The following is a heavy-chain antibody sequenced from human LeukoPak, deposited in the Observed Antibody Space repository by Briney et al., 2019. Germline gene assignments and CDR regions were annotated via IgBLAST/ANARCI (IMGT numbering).Heavy chain of an antibody. CDR1: GFTFSSYG. V-gene: IGHV3-33*03. Sequence: GRSLRLSCAASGFTFSSYGMHWVRQAPGKGLEWVAVIWYDGSNKYYADSVKGRFTISRDNAKNSLYLQMNSLRAEDTTVYYCAKGRHYYDSSGYYLDYFDYWGQGTLVTVSS. D-gene: IGHD3-22*01. CDR3: AKGRHYYDSSGYYLDYFDY. CDR2: IWYDGSNK. J-gene: IGHJ4*02.